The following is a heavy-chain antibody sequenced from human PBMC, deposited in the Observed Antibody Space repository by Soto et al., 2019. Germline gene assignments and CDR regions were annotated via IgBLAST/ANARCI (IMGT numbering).Heavy chain of an antibody. CDR3: AKTAGYDYVWGSSGLDP. V-gene: IGHV3-30*18. CDR1: GCTFSSYG. D-gene: IGHD3-16*01. J-gene: IGHJ5*02. CDR2: ISYDGSDK. Sequence: GGSLRLSCAGSGCTFSSYGMHWVRQAPGKGLEWVAVISYDGSDKYYGDSVKGRFNISRDDSKNTLYLQMNSLRVEDTAIYYCAKTAGYDYVWGSSGLDPWGQGTLVTVSS.